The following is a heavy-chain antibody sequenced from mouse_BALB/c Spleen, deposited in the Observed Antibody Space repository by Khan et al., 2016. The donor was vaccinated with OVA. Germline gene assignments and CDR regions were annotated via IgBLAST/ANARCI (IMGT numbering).Heavy chain of an antibody. CDR3: ARDYYGRSWYFDV. CDR1: GYSITSGYY. V-gene: IGHV3-6*02. CDR2: ISYDGSN. D-gene: IGHD1-1*01. Sequence: EVQLVESGPGLVKPSQSLSLTCSVTGYSITSGYYWNWIRQFPGNKLEWMGYISYDGSNNYNPSLKNRISITRDTSKNQFFLKLNSVTTEDTATYYCARDYYGRSWYFDVWGAGTTVTVAS. J-gene: IGHJ1*01.